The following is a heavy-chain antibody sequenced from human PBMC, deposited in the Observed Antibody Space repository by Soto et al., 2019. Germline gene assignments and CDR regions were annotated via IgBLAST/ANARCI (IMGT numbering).Heavy chain of an antibody. J-gene: IGHJ4*02. Sequence: ASVTVSFKASGYMFVTYGINWVRQAPGQGLEWMGWISAYNGNTKYAQNLQGRVTMTTDASTSTAYMEMRSLRSDDTAVYYCARDLDGSGSYYTDYWGPGTRVNVS. CDR3: ARDLDGSGSYYTDY. CDR1: GYMFVTYG. D-gene: IGHD3-10*01. CDR2: ISAYNGNT. V-gene: IGHV1-18*01.